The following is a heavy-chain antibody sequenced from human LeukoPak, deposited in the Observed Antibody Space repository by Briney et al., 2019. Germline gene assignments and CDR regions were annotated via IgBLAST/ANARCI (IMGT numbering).Heavy chain of an antibody. Sequence: GGSLRLSCAAAGFTFSSYAMSWVRQAPGKGLEWVGFIRSKAYGGTTEYAASVKGRFTISRDDSQSIAYLQMNSLKTEDTAVYYCTRDSLDIVVVVAATNDAFDIWGQGTMVTVSS. V-gene: IGHV3-49*04. D-gene: IGHD2-15*01. CDR2: IRSKAYGGTT. CDR3: TRDSLDIVVVVAATNDAFDI. CDR1: GFTFSSYA. J-gene: IGHJ3*02.